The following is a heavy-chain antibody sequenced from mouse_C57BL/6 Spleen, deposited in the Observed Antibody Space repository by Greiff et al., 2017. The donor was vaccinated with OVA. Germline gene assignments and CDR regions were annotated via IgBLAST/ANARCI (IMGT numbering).Heavy chain of an antibody. CDR2: ISSGGDYI. CDR3: TRDRNSGDCYGSYDFDY. J-gene: IGHJ2*01. CDR1: GFTFSSYA. D-gene: IGHD1-1*01. V-gene: IGHV5-9-1*02. Sequence: EVQGVESGEGLVKPGGSLKLSCAASGFTFSSYAMSWVRQTPEKRLEWVAYISSGGDYIYYADTVKGRFTISRDNARNTLYLQRSSLKPEDTAMYYWTRDRNSGDCYGSYDFDYWGQGTTLTVSS.